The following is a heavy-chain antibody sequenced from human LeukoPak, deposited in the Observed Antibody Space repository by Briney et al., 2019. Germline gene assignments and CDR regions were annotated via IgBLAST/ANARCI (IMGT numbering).Heavy chain of an antibody. CDR1: GFTVSSNY. Sequence: GGSLRLSCAASGFTVSSNYMSWVRQAPGKGLEWVSVIYSGGSTYYADSVKGRFTISRDNSKNTLYLQMNSLRAEDTAVYYCAREGSITMIVRGPDYWGQGTLVTVSS. J-gene: IGHJ4*02. CDR2: IYSGGST. CDR3: AREGSITMIVRGPDY. V-gene: IGHV3-66*01. D-gene: IGHD3-22*01.